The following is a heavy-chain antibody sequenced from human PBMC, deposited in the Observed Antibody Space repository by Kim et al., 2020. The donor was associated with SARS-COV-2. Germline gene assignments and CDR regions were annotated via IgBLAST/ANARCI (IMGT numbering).Heavy chain of an antibody. CDR3: TRSVLGDWYFDL. J-gene: IGHJ2*01. D-gene: IGHD1-26*01. CDR2: N. Sequence: NYNADSVKGRFTNARDNSKNTLYLQMNSLRAEDTAVYYCTRSVLGDWYFDLWGRGTLVTVSS. V-gene: IGHV3-33*01.